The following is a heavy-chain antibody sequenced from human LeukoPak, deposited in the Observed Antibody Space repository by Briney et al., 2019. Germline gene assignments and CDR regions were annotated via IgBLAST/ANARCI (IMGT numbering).Heavy chain of an antibody. Sequence: PSETLSLTCTVSGGSISGYYWSWVRQPPGKGLEFIGCIYYSGDTHYNPSLKSRVTISVDTSRNQFSLRLSSVTAADTALYYCSRHSYYHTLPGYQYWYFDLWGRGTLVTVSS. CDR3: SRHSYYHTLPGYQYWYFDL. CDR1: GGSISGYY. J-gene: IGHJ2*01. D-gene: IGHD3-9*01. V-gene: IGHV4-59*08. CDR2: IYYSGDT.